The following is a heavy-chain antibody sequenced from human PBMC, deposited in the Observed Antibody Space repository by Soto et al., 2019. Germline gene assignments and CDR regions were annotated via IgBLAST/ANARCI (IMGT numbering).Heavy chain of an antibody. D-gene: IGHD1-26*01. Sequence: EVQLVESGGVVVQPGWSLRLSCAASGFTFDDYTMHWVRQAPGKGLEWVSLISWDGGSTYYADSVKGRFTISRDNSKNSLYLQMNSLRTEDTALYYCAKDMWAYYTPDYYYGMDVWGQGTTVTVSS. CDR2: ISWDGGST. CDR3: AKDMWAYYTPDYYYGMDV. CDR1: GFTFDDYT. V-gene: IGHV3-43*01. J-gene: IGHJ6*02.